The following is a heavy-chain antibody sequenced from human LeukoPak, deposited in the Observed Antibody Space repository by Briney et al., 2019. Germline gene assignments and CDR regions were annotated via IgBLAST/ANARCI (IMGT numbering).Heavy chain of an antibody. V-gene: IGHV4-34*01. J-gene: IGHJ5*02. D-gene: IGHD6-13*01. CDR3: ARGGLDYSSSRYRRINWFDP. Sequence: PSETLSLTCAVYGGSFTGYYWSWIRQPPGKGLEWIGEINHSGSTNYNPSLKSRVTISVDTSNNQFSLKLSSVTAADTAVFYCARGGLDYSSSRYRRINWFDPWGQGTLVTVSS. CDR2: INHSGST. CDR1: GGSFTGYY.